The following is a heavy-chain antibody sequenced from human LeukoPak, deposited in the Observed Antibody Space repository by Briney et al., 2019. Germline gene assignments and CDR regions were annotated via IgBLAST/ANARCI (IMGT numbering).Heavy chain of an antibody. CDR1: GFTFSSYG. D-gene: IGHD3-22*01. J-gene: IGHJ4*02. CDR2: ISCDGSNK. Sequence: GGSLRLSCAASGFTFSSYGMHWVRQAPGKGLEWVAVISCDGSNKYYADSVKGRFTISRDNSKNTLYLQMNSLRAEDTAVYYCAKDLDQYYYDSSGYAAPTFDYWGQGTLVTVSS. V-gene: IGHV3-30*18. CDR3: AKDLDQYYYDSSGYAAPTFDY.